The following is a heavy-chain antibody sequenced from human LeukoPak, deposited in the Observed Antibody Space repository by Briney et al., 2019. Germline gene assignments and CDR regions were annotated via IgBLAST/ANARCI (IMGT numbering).Heavy chain of an antibody. Sequence: GESLKISCKGSGYRFASYWIGWVRQMPGKGLEWMGIIYPGDSDTRYSPSFQGQVTISADKSISTAYLQWSSLKASDTAMYYCARMYYDFWSGYYPFDYWGQGTRVTVSS. CDR1: GYRFASYW. CDR3: ARMYYDFWSGYYPFDY. D-gene: IGHD3-3*01. V-gene: IGHV5-51*01. J-gene: IGHJ4*02. CDR2: IYPGDSDT.